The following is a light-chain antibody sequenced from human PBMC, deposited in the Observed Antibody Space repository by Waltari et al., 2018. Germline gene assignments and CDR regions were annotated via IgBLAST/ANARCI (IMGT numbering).Light chain of an antibody. CDR2: STD. Sequence: QSVLTQPPSASGTPGHRVTISCSGTSSNIGSNPVNWYQQLPGTAPKLLIYSTDQRPSGVPYRFSGSKSGTSASLAISGLQSEDEADYYCAAWDDSLDGHVVVGGGTKVTVL. CDR3: AAWDDSLDGHVV. CDR1: SSNIGSNP. J-gene: IGLJ2*01. V-gene: IGLV1-44*01.